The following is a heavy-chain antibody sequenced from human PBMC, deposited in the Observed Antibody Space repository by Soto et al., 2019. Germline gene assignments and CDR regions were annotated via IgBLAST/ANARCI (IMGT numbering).Heavy chain of an antibody. CDR3: AKGAWSDSGYYFDY. V-gene: IGHV1-18*04. CDR2: ISAYNGNT. Sequence: ASVKVSCKASGYTFTSYGISWVRQAPGQGLEWMGWISAYNGNTNYAQKLQGRVTMTTDTSTSTAYMELRSLRAEDTAVYYCAKGAWSDSGYYFDYWGQGTLVTVSS. D-gene: IGHD3-22*01. CDR1: GYTFTSYG. J-gene: IGHJ4*02.